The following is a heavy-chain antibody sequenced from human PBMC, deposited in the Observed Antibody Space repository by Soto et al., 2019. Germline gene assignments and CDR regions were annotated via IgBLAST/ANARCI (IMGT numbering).Heavy chain of an antibody. CDR3: ARVIVVVPAAMEVFGYFDY. Sequence: QVQLVQSGAEVKKPGSSVKVSCKASGGTFSSYAISWVRQAPGQGLEWMGGIIPIFGTANYAQKFQGRVTITADESTSTAYMELSSLRSEDTAVYYCARVIVVVPAAMEVFGYFDYWGQGTLVSVSS. J-gene: IGHJ4*02. D-gene: IGHD2-2*01. CDR1: GGTFSSYA. CDR2: IIPIFGTA. V-gene: IGHV1-69*01.